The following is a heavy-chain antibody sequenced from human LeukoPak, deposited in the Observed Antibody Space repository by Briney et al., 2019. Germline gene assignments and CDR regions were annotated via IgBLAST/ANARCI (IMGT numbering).Heavy chain of an antibody. CDR1: GFTFSSYS. V-gene: IGHV3-21*01. CDR3: SRDRPPLVPGVKLDFHL. D-gene: IGHD3-10*01. J-gene: IGHJ2*01. CDR2: ISSSSSYI. Sequence: GGSLRLSCAASGFTFSSYSMNWVRQAPGKGLEWVSSISSSSSYIYYADSVKGRFTISSDNAKNSLYLQMNSLRAEETAVYYCSRDRPPLVPGVKLDFHLWGRGTLVTVSS.